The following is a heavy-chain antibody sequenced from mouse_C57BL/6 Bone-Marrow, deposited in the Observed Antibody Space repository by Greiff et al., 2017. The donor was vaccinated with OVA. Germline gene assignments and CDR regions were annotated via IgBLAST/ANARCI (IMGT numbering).Heavy chain of an antibody. CDR1: GFSFTSYG. Sequence: QVQLQQLGPGLVQPSQSLSITCTVSGFSFTSYGVHWVRQSPGKGLEWLGVIWRGGSTDYNAAFMSRLSITKDNSKSQVFFKMNSLQADDTAIYYCAKILYDYDDAMDYWGQGTSVTVSS. CDR3: AKILYDYDDAMDY. D-gene: IGHD2-4*01. V-gene: IGHV2-5*01. CDR2: IWRGGST. J-gene: IGHJ4*01.